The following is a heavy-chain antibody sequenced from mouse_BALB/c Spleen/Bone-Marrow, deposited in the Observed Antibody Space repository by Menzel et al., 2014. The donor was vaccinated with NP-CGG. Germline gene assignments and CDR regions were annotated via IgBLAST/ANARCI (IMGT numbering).Heavy chain of an antibody. CDR3: ARVYYGNLDY. D-gene: IGHD2-1*01. CDR2: IHPGDGDT. V-gene: IGHV1-80*01. CDR1: GYTFTNFW. J-gene: IGHJ2*01. Sequence: QVQLQQSGAELVRPGSSVKISCKASGYTFTNFWMNWVKQRPGQGLEWIGQIHPGDGDTNNNGKFKGKATLTTDKSSSTAYMQLSSLSSEDSAAYFCARVYYGNLDYWGQGTTLTVSS.